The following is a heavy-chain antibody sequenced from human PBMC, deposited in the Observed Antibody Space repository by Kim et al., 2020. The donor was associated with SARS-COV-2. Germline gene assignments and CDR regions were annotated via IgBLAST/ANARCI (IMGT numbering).Heavy chain of an antibody. V-gene: IGHV4-31*03. D-gene: IGHD3-10*01. CDR3: VLAMVRGALFEH. CDR2: IYYSGST. J-gene: IGHJ5*02. CDR1: GGSISSGGYY. Sequence: SETLSLTCTVSGGSISSGGYYWSWFRQHPGKGLEWIGYIYYSGSTYYNPSLKSRVTISVDTSKNQFSLKLSSVTAADTAVYYCVLAMVRGALFEHWGQG.